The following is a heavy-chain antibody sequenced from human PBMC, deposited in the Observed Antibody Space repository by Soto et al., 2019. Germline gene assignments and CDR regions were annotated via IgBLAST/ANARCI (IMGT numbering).Heavy chain of an antibody. CDR2: IGTAGDT. J-gene: IGHJ6*03. D-gene: IGHD4-17*01. CDR1: GFTFSSYD. V-gene: IGHV3-13*01. CDR3: ARGGRITDYGDYVGYYYYMDV. Sequence: GGSLRLSCAASGFTFSSYDMHWVRQATGKGLEWVSAIGTAGDTYYPGSVKGRFTISRENAKNSLYLQMNSLRAGDTAVYYCARGGRITDYGDYVGYYYYMDVWGKGTTVTVSS.